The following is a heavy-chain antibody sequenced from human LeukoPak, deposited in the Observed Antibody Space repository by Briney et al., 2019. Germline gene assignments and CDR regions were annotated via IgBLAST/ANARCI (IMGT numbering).Heavy chain of an antibody. Sequence: SETLSLTCTISGGSISYYYWTWIRQSPGKGLEWIGQIYYTGSTYYNPSLKRRVTISVDTSRNQFSLNLTSVTAADTAVYYCARGGTYNDILSFDPWGQGTLVTVSS. D-gene: IGHD3-9*01. V-gene: IGHV4-59*01. CDR2: IYYTGST. J-gene: IGHJ5*02. CDR3: ARGGTYNDILSFDP. CDR1: GGSISYYY.